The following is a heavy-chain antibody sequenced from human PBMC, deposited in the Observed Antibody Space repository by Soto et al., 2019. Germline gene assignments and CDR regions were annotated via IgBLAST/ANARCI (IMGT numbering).Heavy chain of an antibody. CDR3: ATRITYDYVWGSSPPFDY. J-gene: IGHJ4*02. D-gene: IGHD3-16*01. V-gene: IGHV4-39*01. CDR2: IYYSGST. CDR1: GGSISSSSYY. Sequence: PSETLSLTCTVSGGSISSSSYYWGWIRQPPGKGLEWIGSIYYSGSTYYNPSLKSRVTISVDTSKNQFSLKLSSVAAADTAVYYCATRITYDYVWGSSPPFDYWGQGTLVTVS.